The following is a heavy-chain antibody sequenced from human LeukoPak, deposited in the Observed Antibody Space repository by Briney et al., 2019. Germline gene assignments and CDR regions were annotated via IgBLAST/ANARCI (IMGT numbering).Heavy chain of an antibody. CDR1: GGSFSGYY. Sequence: SETLSLTCAVYGGSFSGYYWSWIRQPPGKGLEWIGEINHSGSTNYNPSLKSRVTISVDTSKNQFSLKLSSVTAADTAVYYCASLSACSSTGCYGVDPWGQGTLVTVSS. D-gene: IGHD2-2*01. CDR2: INHSGST. J-gene: IGHJ5*02. CDR3: ASLSACSSTGCYGVDP. V-gene: IGHV4-34*01.